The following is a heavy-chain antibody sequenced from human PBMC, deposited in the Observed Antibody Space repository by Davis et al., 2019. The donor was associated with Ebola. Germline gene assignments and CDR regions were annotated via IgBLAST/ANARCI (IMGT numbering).Heavy chain of an antibody. CDR3: ARGLVMSGITGTTFINWFDP. V-gene: IGHV1-8*02. Sequence: AASVKVSCKASGYTFTSYDINWVRQATGQGLEWMGWMNPNSGNTGYAQKFQGRVTMTRNTSISTAYMELSSLRSEDTAVYYCARGLVMSGITGTTFINWFDPWGQGTLVTLSS. CDR1: GYTFTSYD. J-gene: IGHJ5*02. CDR2: MNPNSGNT. D-gene: IGHD1-20*01.